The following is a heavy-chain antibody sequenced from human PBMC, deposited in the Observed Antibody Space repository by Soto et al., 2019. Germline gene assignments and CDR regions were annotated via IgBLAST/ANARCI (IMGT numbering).Heavy chain of an antibody. CDR3: AGDEGYYYSGMDV. J-gene: IGHJ6*02. CDR1: GGSISSYY. V-gene: IGHV4-4*07. Sequence: TSETLSLTCTVSGGSISSYYWSWIRQTAGKGLEWIGRIYPSGNTNYNPSLKSRVTLSIDTSKKQLSLKMSSVTAADTAVYFCAGDEGYYYSGMDVWGQGTAVTVSS. CDR2: IYPSGNT.